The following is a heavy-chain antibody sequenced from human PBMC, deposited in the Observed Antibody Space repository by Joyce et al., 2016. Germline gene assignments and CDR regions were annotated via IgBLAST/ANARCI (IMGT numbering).Heavy chain of an antibody. CDR2: ISPDGGAQ. CDR1: GFTFSGSW. V-gene: IGHV3-7*03. J-gene: IGHJ4*02. CDR3: ATGGR. Sequence: EVQLVESGGHLVQPGGSLRLSCAASGFTFSGSWMSWVRHAPGKGLEFVANISPDGGAQKYVDSVRGRFTISRDNARNTLSLQMNSLRAEDTDVYFCATGGRWGRGTLVTVSS.